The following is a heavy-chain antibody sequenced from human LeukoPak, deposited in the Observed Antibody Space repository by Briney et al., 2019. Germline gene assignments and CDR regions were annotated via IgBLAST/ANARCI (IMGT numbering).Heavy chain of an antibody. J-gene: IGHJ4*02. CDR3: ARSSGTGTFSY. Sequence: SETLSLTCTVSGDSISRSTYYWAWIRQPPGKGLEWIGSVYYGRSPYFNPSLESRATISVDTSKNHLSLKMSSVTAADTAVYYCARSSGTGTFSYWGQGTLVTVSS. CDR1: GDSISRSTYY. CDR2: VYYGRSP. D-gene: IGHD6-25*01. V-gene: IGHV4-39*02.